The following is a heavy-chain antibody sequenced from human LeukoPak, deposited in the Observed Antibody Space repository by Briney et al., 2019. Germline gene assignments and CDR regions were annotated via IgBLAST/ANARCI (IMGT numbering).Heavy chain of an antibody. J-gene: IGHJ4*02. CDR2: ISYDGSNK. CDR3: ARDGYSSGNLIYFDY. Sequence: PGGSLRLSCAASGFTFSSYAMHWVRQAPGKGLEWVAVISYDGSNKYYADSVKDRFTISRDNSKNTLYLQMNSLRAEDTAVYYCARDGYSSGNLIYFDYWGQGTLVTVSS. CDR1: GFTFSSYA. D-gene: IGHD6-19*01. V-gene: IGHV3-30-3*01.